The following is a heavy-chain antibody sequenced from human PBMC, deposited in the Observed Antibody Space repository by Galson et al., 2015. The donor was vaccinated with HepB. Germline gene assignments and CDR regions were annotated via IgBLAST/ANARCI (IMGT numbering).Heavy chain of an antibody. CDR2: ISDNGGST. CDR3: ATAWRPLGY. Sequence: SLRLSCAASGFSFSSYAMHWVRQAPGKGLELVSSISDNGGSTYYADSVKGRFTVSRDNSKDTLYLQMNSLKTEDTAVYYCATAWRPLGYWGQGTLVTVSS. D-gene: IGHD5-24*01. V-gene: IGHV3-64*04. CDR1: GFSFSSYA. J-gene: IGHJ4*02.